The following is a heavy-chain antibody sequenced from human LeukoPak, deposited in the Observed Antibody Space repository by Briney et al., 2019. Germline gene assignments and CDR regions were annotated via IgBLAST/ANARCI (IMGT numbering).Heavy chain of an antibody. D-gene: IGHD6-19*01. CDR1: GFTLSNSW. CDR2: INSDGSST. J-gene: IGHJ3*02. CDR3: ARDPGIAVAGPSDAFDI. V-gene: IGHV3-74*01. Sequence: PGGSLRLSCAASGFTLSNSWIHWVRQAPGKGLVWVSRINSDGSSTSYADSVKGRFTISRDNAKNTLYLQMNSLRAEDTAVYYCARDPGIAVAGPSDAFDIWGQGTMVTVSS.